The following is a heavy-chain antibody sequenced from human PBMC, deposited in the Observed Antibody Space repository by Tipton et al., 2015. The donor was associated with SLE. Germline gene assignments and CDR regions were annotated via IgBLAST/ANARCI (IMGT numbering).Heavy chain of an antibody. CDR3: ARWTYDSRPYYYYYYMDV. V-gene: IGHV4-59*02. CDR2: IYYSGST. D-gene: IGHD3-22*01. CDR1: GFTVSSNY. Sequence: LRLSCAASGFTVSSNYMSWIRQPPGKGLEWIGYIYYSGSTNYNPSLKSRVTISVDTSKNQFSLKLSSVTAADTAVYYCARWTYDSRPYYYYYYMDVWGKGTTVTVSS. J-gene: IGHJ6*03.